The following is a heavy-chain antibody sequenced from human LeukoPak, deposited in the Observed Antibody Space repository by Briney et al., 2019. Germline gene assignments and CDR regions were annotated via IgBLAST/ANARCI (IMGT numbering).Heavy chain of an antibody. J-gene: IGHJ4*02. CDR3: AGRLLVTNDY. CDR2: IRYDGSNK. D-gene: IGHD4-23*01. CDR1: GFTLSSYG. V-gene: IGHV3-30*02. Sequence: PGGSLRLSCAASGFTLSSYGKHWVRQAPGKGLEWLAFIRYDGSNKYYADSVKGRFTISRDNSKNTLYLQMNGLRAEDTAVYYCAGRLLVTNDYWGQGTLVTVSS.